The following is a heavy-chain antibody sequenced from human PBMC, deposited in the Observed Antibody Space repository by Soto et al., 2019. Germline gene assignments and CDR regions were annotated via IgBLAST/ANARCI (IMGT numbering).Heavy chain of an antibody. Sequence: QVQLVQSGAEVKKPGSSVKVSCKASGGTFSSYTISWVRQAPGQGLEWMGRIIPILGIANYAQKFQGRVTITADKSTSTAYMVLSSLRSEDTAVYYCAGEVVVPAAMDYWGQGTLVTVSS. D-gene: IGHD2-2*01. J-gene: IGHJ4*02. CDR2: IIPILGIA. CDR1: GGTFSSYT. CDR3: AGEVVVPAAMDY. V-gene: IGHV1-69*02.